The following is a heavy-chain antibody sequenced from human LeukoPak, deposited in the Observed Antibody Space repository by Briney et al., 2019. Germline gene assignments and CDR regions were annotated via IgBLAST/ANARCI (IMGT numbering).Heavy chain of an antibody. Sequence: GASVKVSCKASGYTFTGYYMHWVRQAPGQGLEWMGWINPNSGGTNYAQQFQGRVTMTRDTSITTAYMELSRLRSDDTAVYFCAREEIFGVLIYSPDYWGQGTLVTVSS. D-gene: IGHD3-3*01. CDR1: GYTFTGYY. CDR3: AREEIFGVLIYSPDY. CDR2: INPNSGGT. J-gene: IGHJ4*02. V-gene: IGHV1-2*02.